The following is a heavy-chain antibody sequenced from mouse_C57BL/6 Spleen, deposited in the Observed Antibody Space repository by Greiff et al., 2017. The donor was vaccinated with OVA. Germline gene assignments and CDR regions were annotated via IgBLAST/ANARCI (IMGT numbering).Heavy chain of an antibody. V-gene: IGHV1-22*01. Sequence: VQLQQSGPALVKPGASVKMSCKASGYTFTDYNMHWVKQSHGKSLEWFGYINPNNGGTSYNQKFKGKATLTVNKSSSTAYMELRSLTSEDSAVYYCARGDYYDLYAMDYWGQGTSVTVSS. CDR2: INPNNGGT. J-gene: IGHJ4*01. CDR1: GYTFTDYN. CDR3: ARGDYYDLYAMDY. D-gene: IGHD2-4*01.